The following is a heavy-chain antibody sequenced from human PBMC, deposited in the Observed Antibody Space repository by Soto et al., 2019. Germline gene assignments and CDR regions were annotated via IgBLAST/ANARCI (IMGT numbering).Heavy chain of an antibody. Sequence: KTSETLSLTCAVYGGSLSGYYWSWIRQPPGKGLEWIGEIHHSGSTKYNPSLKSRVTISVDTSKNQFSLKLSSVTAADTAVYYCARGGYSYAKRYYYGMDVWGQGTTVTVSS. CDR3: ARGGYSYAKRYYYGMDV. J-gene: IGHJ6*02. CDR2: IHHSGST. D-gene: IGHD5-18*01. V-gene: IGHV4-34*01. CDR1: GGSLSGYY.